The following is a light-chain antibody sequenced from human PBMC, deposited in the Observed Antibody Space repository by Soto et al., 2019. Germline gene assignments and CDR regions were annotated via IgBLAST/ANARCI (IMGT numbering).Light chain of an antibody. J-gene: IGKJ1*01. V-gene: IGKV3-15*01. Sequence: EIVITQSPATLSVSPGERATLSLRASQSVSINLAWYQQKPGQAPRLLIYGASSRATGIPARFSGSGSGTEFTLTISSLQSEDSAVYFCQQYNNWPRTFGQGTKVDIK. CDR1: QSVSIN. CDR2: GAS. CDR3: QQYNNWPRT.